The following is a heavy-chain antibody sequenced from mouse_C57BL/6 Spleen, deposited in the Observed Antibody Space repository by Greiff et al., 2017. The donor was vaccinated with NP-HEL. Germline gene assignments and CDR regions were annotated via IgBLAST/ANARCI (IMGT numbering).Heavy chain of an antibody. J-gene: IGHJ3*01. D-gene: IGHD1-1*01. CDR3: ARGIITTVVAPPWFAY. Sequence: VQLQQSGAELVKPGASVKISCKASGYAFSSYWMNWVKQRPGKGLEWIGQIYPGDGDTNYNGKFKGKATLTADKSSSTAYMQLSSLTSEDSAVYFCARGIITTVVAPPWFAYWGQGTLVTVSA. V-gene: IGHV1-80*01. CDR2: IYPGDGDT. CDR1: GYAFSSYW.